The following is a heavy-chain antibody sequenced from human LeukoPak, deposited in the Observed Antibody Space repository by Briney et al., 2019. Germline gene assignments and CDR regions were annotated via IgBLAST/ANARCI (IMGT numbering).Heavy chain of an antibody. CDR1: GFTFSNYG. V-gene: IGHV3-30*02. J-gene: IGHJ4*02. CDR2: IRYDGSNK. Sequence: GGSLRLSCAASGFTFSNYGMYWVRQAPGQGLEWVAFIRYDGSNKYYADSVKGRFTISRDNSKNTLYLQMNSLRPEDTAVYYCAKDSKRWKTYYYEAGSYYFDYWGQGTRVTVSS. D-gene: IGHD3-10*01. CDR3: AKDSKRWKTYYYEAGSYYFDY.